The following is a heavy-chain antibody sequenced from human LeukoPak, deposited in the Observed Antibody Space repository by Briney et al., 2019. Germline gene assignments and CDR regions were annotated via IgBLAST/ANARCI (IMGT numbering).Heavy chain of an antibody. V-gene: IGHV1-2*02. J-gene: IGHJ6*03. D-gene: IGHD3-10*01. CDR3: ARGRTYYGSGSYVTGYYYYYYYMDV. CDR1: GYTFTGYY. Sequence: ASVTVSCKASGYTFTGYYMHWVRQAPGQGLEWMGWINPNSGGTNYAQKFQGRVTMTRDTSISTAYMELSRLRSEDTAVYYCARGRTYYGSGSYVTGYYYYYYYMDVWGKGTTVTISS. CDR2: INPNSGGT.